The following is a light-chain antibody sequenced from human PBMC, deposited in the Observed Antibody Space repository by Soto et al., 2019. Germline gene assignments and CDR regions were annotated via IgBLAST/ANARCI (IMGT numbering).Light chain of an antibody. CDR1: SSDIGGYYY. CDR2: QVT. J-gene: IGLJ1*01. Sequence: QSFLTQPASVSGSPGQSITISCTGTSSDIGGYYYVSWYQHHPGKAPKLLIYQVTNRPSRVSNRFSGSKPGNTASLTISGLQADDEADYYCTSYSSSDIFYVFGTGTKVTVL. V-gene: IGLV2-14*01. CDR3: TSYSSSDIFYV.